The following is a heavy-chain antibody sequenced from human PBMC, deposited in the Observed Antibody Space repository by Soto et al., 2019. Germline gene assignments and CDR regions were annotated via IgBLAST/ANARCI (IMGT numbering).Heavy chain of an antibody. CDR2: IFSSGST. V-gene: IGHV4-4*07. CDR1: GGSINTFY. Sequence: SETLSLTXTVSGGSINTFYWSWVRQPAGKGLEWIGRIFSSGSTSFNPSLESRVAMSVDTSKNHFSLNLSSVTAADMAVYYCAREGSYSAYNFAHGIQLWSFDFWGQGALVTVSS. J-gene: IGHJ4*02. D-gene: IGHD5-12*01. CDR3: AREGSYSAYNFAHGIQLWSFDF.